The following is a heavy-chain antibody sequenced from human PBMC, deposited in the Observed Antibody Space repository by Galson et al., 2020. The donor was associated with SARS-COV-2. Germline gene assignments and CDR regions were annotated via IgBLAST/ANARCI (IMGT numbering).Heavy chain of an antibody. CDR2: ISGSGGST. V-gene: IGHV3-23*01. Sequence: GESLKISCAASGFTFSSYAMSWVRQAPGKGLEWVSAISGSGGSTYYADSVKGRFTISRDNSKNTLYLQMNSLRAEDTAVYYCAKDLEFAPAYSSSWYPVERSNGFDYWGQGTLVTVSS. CDR3: AKDLEFAPAYSSSWYPVERSNGFDY. D-gene: IGHD6-13*01. J-gene: IGHJ4*02. CDR1: GFTFSSYA.